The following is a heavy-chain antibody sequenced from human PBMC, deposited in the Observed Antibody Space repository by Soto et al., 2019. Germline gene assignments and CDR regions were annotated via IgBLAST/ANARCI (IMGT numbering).Heavy chain of an antibody. Sequence: GGSLRLSCAASGFTFSSYSMNWVRQAPGKGLEWVSYISSSSSTIYYADSVKGRLTISRDNAKNSLYLQMNSLRDEDTAVYYCARDQPGSYYNVLLYYYGMDVWGQGTTVTVSS. CDR1: GFTFSSYS. D-gene: IGHD3-10*01. J-gene: IGHJ6*02. CDR2: ISSSSSTI. V-gene: IGHV3-48*02. CDR3: ARDQPGSYYNVLLYYYGMDV.